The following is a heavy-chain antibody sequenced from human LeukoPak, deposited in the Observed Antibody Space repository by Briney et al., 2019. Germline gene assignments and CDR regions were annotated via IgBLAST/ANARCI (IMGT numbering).Heavy chain of an antibody. CDR2: ISSDESST. CDR3: ARAMDV. Sequence: GGSLRLSCAASGFTFSSYWMHWVRQAPGKGLVWVSRISSDESSTTYADSVKGRFTISRDNAKNSLYLRMNSLRAEDTAVYYCARAMDVWGQGTTVTVSS. CDR1: GFTFSSYW. V-gene: IGHV3-74*01. J-gene: IGHJ6*02.